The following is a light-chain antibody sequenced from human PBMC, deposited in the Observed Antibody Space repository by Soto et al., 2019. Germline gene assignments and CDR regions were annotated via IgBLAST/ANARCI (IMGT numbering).Light chain of an antibody. CDR1: QRVARW. V-gene: IGKV1-5*01. Sequence: DIQMTQSPSTLTASVGDRAIITCRASQRVARWLAWYQQKPGKAPKVLISGASNLDSGVPSRFSRSGFGTQVTLTISSLRPNDAATYFCHQYDTNGTFGQGTKVEI. CDR3: HQYDTNGT. J-gene: IGKJ1*01. CDR2: GAS.